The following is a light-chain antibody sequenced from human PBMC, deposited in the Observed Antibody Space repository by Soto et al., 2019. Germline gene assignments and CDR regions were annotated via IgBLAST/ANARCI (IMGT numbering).Light chain of an antibody. CDR1: QTINYSY. J-gene: IGKJ3*01. V-gene: IGKV3-20*01. CDR2: GAS. Sequence: EIVLTQSPGTLSLSPGERATLSCRASQTINYSYLAWYQQKPGQAPRLLIYGASSRATGIPDRFSGRGSGTDFTLTISRLEPEDFAVYYCQQYGASPFPFRPGTKVDIK. CDR3: QQYGASPFP.